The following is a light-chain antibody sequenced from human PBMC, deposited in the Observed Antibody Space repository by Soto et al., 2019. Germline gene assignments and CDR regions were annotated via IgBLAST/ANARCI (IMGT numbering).Light chain of an antibody. CDR1: SSNIGAGYD. J-gene: IGLJ1*01. CDR2: GNS. V-gene: IGLV1-40*01. CDR3: QSYDSSLSRSYV. Sequence: QAVVTQPPSVSGAPGQRVTISCTGSSSNIGAGYDVHWYQQLPGTAPKLLLYGNSNRPSGVPDRFSGSKSGTSASLAITGLQAEDEADYYCQSYDSSLSRSYVFGTGTKLTVL.